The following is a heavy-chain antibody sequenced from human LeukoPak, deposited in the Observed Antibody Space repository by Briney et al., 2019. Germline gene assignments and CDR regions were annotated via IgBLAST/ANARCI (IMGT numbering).Heavy chain of an antibody. D-gene: IGHD4/OR15-4a*01. CDR1: GFTFSSYS. CDR2: ISSSSSYI. V-gene: IGHV3-21*01. J-gene: IGHJ4*02. CDR3: ARELTLSY. Sequence: GGSPRLSCAASGFTFSSYSMNWVRQAPGKGLEWVSSISSSSSYIYYAGSVKGRFTISRDNAKNSLYLQMNSLRDEDTAVYYCARELTLSYWGQGTLVTVSS.